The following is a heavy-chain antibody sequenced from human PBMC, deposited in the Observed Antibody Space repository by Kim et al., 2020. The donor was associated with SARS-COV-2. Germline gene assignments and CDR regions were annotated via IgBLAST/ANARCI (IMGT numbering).Heavy chain of an antibody. D-gene: IGHD6-19*01. Sequence: SLKSRVTMSVDTSQNQFSLKLRSVTAVDTAVYYCARNAYSSGWYPSYFDYWGQGTLVTVSS. CDR3: ARNAYSSGWYPSYFDY. J-gene: IGHJ4*02. V-gene: IGHV4-28*01.